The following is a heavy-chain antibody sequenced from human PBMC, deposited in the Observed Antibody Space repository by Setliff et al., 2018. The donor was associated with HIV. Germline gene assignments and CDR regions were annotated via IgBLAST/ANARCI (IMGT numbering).Heavy chain of an antibody. V-gene: IGHV3-7*03. CDR2: IKQDGSQK. CDR3: ANMQWASNAWYSLDY. D-gene: IGHD6-19*01. Sequence: GSLRLSCAASGFAFDTSWMTWIRQAPGEGLECVATIKQDGSQKFYVDSVKGRFTISRDNVKNSLFLQMNSLRVGDTAVYYCANMQWASNAWYSLDYWGQGALVTVSS. CDR1: GFAFDTSW. J-gene: IGHJ4*02.